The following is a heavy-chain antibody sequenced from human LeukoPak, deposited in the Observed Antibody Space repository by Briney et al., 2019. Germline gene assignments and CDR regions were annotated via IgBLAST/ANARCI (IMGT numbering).Heavy chain of an antibody. CDR1: GGTFSSYA. CDR2: IIPIFGTA. J-gene: IGHJ4*02. Sequence: SVKVSCKASGGTFSSYAISWVRQAPGQGLEWMGGIIPIFGTANYAQKFQGRVTITADESTSTAYMELSSLRSEDTAVYYCARSTYYDFWSGYYSPNPIDDWGQGTLVTVSS. CDR3: ARSTYYDFWSGYYSPNPIDD. D-gene: IGHD3-3*01. V-gene: IGHV1-69*13.